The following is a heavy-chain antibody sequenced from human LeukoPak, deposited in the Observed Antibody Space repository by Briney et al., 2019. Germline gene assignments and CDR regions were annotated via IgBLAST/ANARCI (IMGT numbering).Heavy chain of an antibody. CDR3: VKEQPGALSS. CDR2: ISYDGSNK. D-gene: IGHD1-14*01. CDR1: GFTFSSYA. V-gene: IGHV3-30-3*01. J-gene: IGHJ5*02. Sequence: GGSLRLSCAASGFTFSSYAMHWVRQAPGKGLEWVAVISYDGSNKYYADSVEGRFTISRDNSKNTLYLQMNSLRAEDTAVYYCVKEQPGALSSWGQGPLVTVSS.